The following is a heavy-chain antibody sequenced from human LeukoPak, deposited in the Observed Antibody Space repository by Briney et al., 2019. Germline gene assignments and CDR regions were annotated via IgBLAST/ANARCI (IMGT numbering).Heavy chain of an antibody. CDR2: IWFDGSEK. Sequence: PGGSLRLSCVASGFTFSSFSMHWVRQTPGKGLEWVSFIWFDGSEKYYADSVKGRFTISRDNSKNTLTLQMNSLRVEDTAVHHCARTFDSSGYDYGHYFDYWGQGALVTVSS. V-gene: IGHV3-33*01. CDR3: ARTFDSSGYDYGHYFDY. J-gene: IGHJ4*02. D-gene: IGHD3-22*01. CDR1: GFTFSSFS.